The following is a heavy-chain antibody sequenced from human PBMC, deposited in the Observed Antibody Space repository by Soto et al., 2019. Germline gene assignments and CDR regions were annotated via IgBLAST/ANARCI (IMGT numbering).Heavy chain of an antibody. D-gene: IGHD3-10*01. Sequence: SVKGRFTISRDTSKNTLYLQMNSLRVEDTAVYYCAKDVYCSGLGGDYYYHGMDVWGQGTTVTVSS. J-gene: IGHJ6*02. CDR3: AKDVYCSGLGGDYYYHGMDV. V-gene: IGHV3-30*02.